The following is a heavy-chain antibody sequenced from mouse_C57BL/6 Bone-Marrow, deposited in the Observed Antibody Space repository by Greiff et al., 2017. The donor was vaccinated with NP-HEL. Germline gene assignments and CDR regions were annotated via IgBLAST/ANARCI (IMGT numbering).Heavy chain of an antibody. V-gene: IGHV1-85*01. CDR3: ARSAQCGITTVVDWYFDV. J-gene: IGHJ1*03. CDR2: IYPRDGST. D-gene: IGHD1-1*01. Sequence: QVQLQQSGPELVKPGASVKLSCKASGYTFTSYDINWVKQRPGQGLEWIGWIYPRDGSTKYNAKFKGKATLTVDTSSSTAYLELHSLTSEDSAVYVCARSAQCGITTVVDWYFDVWGTGTTVTVA. CDR1: GYTFTSYD.